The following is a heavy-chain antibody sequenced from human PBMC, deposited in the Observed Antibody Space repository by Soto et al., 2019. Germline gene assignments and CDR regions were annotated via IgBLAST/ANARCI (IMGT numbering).Heavy chain of an antibody. Sequence: QVQLVESGGGVVQPGRSLRLSCAASGFIFSRYFMHWVRQAPGKGLEWVALISDDGSTKYYADSVTGRFTISRDNSKITLYLQMNSLSADDTAVYYCTRADLTVTLSVFDPWGQGPLVTVSS. V-gene: IGHV3-30-3*01. J-gene: IGHJ5*02. CDR3: TRADLTVTLSVFDP. CDR2: ISDDGSTK. D-gene: IGHD4-17*01. CDR1: GFIFSRYF.